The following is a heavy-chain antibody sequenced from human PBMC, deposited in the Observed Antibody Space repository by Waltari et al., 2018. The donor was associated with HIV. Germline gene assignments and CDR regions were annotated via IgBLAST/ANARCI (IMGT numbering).Heavy chain of an antibody. CDR1: GYSFTSYC. J-gene: IGHJ3*02. D-gene: IGHD2-15*01. V-gene: IGHV5-51*01. CDR2: IYPGDSDT. CDR3: ASPKGYCSGGSCFRDAFDI. Sequence: VQLVRSGAAVKKPGASLMISCRASGYSFTSYCIGWLRKLPAKALEWMGIIYPGDSDTRYSPSFQGQVTISADKSISTAYLQWSSLNASDTAMYYCASPKGYCSGGSCFRDAFDIWGQGTMVTVSS.